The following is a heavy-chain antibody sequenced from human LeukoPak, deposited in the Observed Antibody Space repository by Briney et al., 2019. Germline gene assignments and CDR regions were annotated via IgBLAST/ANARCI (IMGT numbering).Heavy chain of an antibody. CDR2: IYYSGST. J-gene: IGHJ4*02. V-gene: IGHV4-59*01. D-gene: IGHD3-3*01. CDR1: GGSISSYY. Sequence: SETLSLTCTVSGGSISSYYWSWIRQPPGKGLEWIGYIYYSGSTNYNPSLKSRVTISIDPSKKQLSLKLSSVTAADTAVYYCARGIWSGYPRLDYWGQGTLVTVSS. CDR3: ARGIWSGYPRLDY.